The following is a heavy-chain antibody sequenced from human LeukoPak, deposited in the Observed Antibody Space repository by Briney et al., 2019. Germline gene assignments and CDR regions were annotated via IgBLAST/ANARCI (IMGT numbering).Heavy chain of an antibody. CDR3: ARATPYYDILTGYPTKKYYFDY. V-gene: IGHV1-2*02. CDR2: INPNSGGT. CDR1: GYTFTGYY. Sequence: ASVKVSCKASGYTFTGYYMHWVRQAPGQGLEWMGWINPNSGGTNYAQKFQGRVTMTRDTSISTAYMELSRLRSDDTAVYYCARATPYYDILTGYPTKKYYFDYWGQGTLVTVSS. J-gene: IGHJ4*02. D-gene: IGHD3-9*01.